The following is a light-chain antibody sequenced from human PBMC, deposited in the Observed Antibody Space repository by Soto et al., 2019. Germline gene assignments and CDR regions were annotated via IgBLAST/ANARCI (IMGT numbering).Light chain of an antibody. CDR2: STT. J-gene: IGLJ2*01. V-gene: IGLV7-43*01. Sequence: QTVVTQEPSLTVSPGGTVTLTCASSTGAVTSGYYPNWFQQRPGQPPSALIYSTTYKHPWTPARFSGSLVGGKAALTLSGAQPEDEAEYYCLLFYGDGVVFGGGTKLTVL. CDR1: TGAVTSGYY. CDR3: LLFYGDGVV.